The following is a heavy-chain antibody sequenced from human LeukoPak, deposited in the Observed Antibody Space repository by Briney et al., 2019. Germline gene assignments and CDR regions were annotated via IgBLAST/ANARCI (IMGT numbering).Heavy chain of an antibody. V-gene: IGHV3-21*01. D-gene: IGHD3-3*01. CDR3: ARGPPRTYYDFWSGYLRCDY. CDR2: ISSSSSYI. Sequence: GGSLRLSCAASGFTFSSYSMNWVRQAPGKGLEWVPSISSSSSYIYYADSVKGRFTISRDNAKNSLYLQMNSLRAEDTAVYYCARGPPRTYYDFWSGYLRCDYWGQGTLVTVSS. J-gene: IGHJ4*02. CDR1: GFTFSSYS.